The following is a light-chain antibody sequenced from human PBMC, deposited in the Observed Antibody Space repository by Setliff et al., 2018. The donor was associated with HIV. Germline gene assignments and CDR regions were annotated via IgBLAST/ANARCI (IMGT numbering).Light chain of an antibody. CDR3: CSFAGTYSFYV. CDR1: SSDIGGYNY. V-gene: IGLV2-11*01. CDR2: DVT. J-gene: IGLJ1*01. Sequence: QSALTQPASVSGSPGQSVTISCTGTSSDIGGYNYVSWYQQHPGKAPNVLIYDVTKRPSGVPDRFSGSKSGNTASLTISGLQADDEADYYCCSFAGTYSFYVFGSGTKVTVL.